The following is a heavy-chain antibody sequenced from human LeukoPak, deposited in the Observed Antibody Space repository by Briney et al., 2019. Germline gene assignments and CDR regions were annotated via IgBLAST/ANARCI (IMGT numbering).Heavy chain of an antibody. D-gene: IGHD3-22*01. J-gene: IGHJ4*02. Sequence: GGSLRLSCAASGFTFSIYSMNWVRQAPGKGLEWVSFISGSSNTIYYADSVKGRFTISRDNSKNTLYLQMNSLRAEDTAVYYCAKDQWHYYDSSGLPYYFDYWGQGTLVTVSS. V-gene: IGHV3-48*01. CDR1: GFTFSIYS. CDR2: ISGSSNTI. CDR3: AKDQWHYYDSSGLPYYFDY.